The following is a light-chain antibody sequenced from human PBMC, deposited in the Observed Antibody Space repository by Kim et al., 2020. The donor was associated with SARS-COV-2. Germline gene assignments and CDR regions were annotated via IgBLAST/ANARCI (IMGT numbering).Light chain of an antibody. Sequence: DIQMTQSPSTLSASVGDRVTITCRASQSISSWLAWYQQKPGKAPKLLIYKASSLESGVPSRFSGSGSGTEFTLTISSLQPDDFATYYCQQYNSYSPRTFGQGTKLEI. J-gene: IGKJ2*01. V-gene: IGKV1-5*03. CDR2: KAS. CDR1: QSISSW. CDR3: QQYNSYSPRT.